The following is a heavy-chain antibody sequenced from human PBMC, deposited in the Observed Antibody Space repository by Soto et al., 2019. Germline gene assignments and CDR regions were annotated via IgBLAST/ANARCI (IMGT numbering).Heavy chain of an antibody. CDR2: ITPIFGTA. CDR1: GGTFSSYA. CDR3: ASGYYDYVWGRDYYFDY. Sequence: ASVKVSCKASGGTFSSYAISWVRQAPGQGLEWMGGITPIFGTANYAQKFQGRVTITADESTSTAYMELSSLRSEDTAVYYCASGYYDYVWGRDYYFDYWGQGTLVTVSS. J-gene: IGHJ4*02. D-gene: IGHD3-16*01. V-gene: IGHV1-69*13.